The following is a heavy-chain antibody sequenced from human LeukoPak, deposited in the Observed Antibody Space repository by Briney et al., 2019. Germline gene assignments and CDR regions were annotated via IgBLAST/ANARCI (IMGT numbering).Heavy chain of an antibody. V-gene: IGHV4-34*01. D-gene: IGHD2-2*01. CDR3: ARRVGGSIVVVPASMPSGFDY. Sequence: SGTLSLTCAVYGGSFSGYYWSWIRQPPGKGLEWIGEINHSGSTNYNPSLKSRVTISVDTSKNQFSLKLSSVTAADTAVYYCARRVGGSIVVVPASMPSGFDYWGQGTLVTVSS. CDR1: GGSFSGYY. J-gene: IGHJ4*02. CDR2: INHSGST.